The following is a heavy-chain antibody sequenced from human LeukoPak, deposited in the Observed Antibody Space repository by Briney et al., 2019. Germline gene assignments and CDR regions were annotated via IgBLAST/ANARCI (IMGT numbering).Heavy chain of an antibody. J-gene: IGHJ4*02. D-gene: IGHD2-15*01. V-gene: IGHV4-59*01. CDR3: ARENRYCTGGNCYEMFDS. Sequence: SETLSLTCAVSGGSISNYYWTWIRQPPGKGLEWIGYIYYSGSTNYNPSLQGRVILSVDTSKNQFSLKMTSVTAADTAVYYCARENRYCTGGNCYEMFDSWGQGTLVSVFS. CDR1: GGSISNYY. CDR2: IYYSGST.